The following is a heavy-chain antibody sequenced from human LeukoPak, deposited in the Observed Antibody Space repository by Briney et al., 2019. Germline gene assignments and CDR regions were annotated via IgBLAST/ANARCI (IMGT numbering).Heavy chain of an antibody. CDR1: GFTVSSNY. Sequence: GGSLRLSCAASGFTVSSNYMNWVRQAPGKGLEWVSVIYGGGNIYYADSVKGRFTISRDNSKNTLYLQMNSLRAEDTAVYYCADHFPYCSRGSCSYIDHWGQGTLVTVSS. D-gene: IGHD2-15*01. V-gene: IGHV3-53*01. J-gene: IGHJ4*02. CDR3: ADHFPYCSRGSCSYIDH. CDR2: IYGGGNI.